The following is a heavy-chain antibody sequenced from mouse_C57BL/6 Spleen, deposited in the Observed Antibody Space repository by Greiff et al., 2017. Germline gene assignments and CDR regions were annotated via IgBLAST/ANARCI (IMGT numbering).Heavy chain of an antibody. V-gene: IGHV2-6-1*01. CDR2: IWSDGST. Sequence: VQLVESGPGLVAPSQSLSITCTVSGFSLTSYGVHWVRQPPGKGLEWLVVIWSDGSTTYNSALKSRLSISKDNSKSQVFLKMNSLQTDDTAMYYCARQGTEIYYGNSAWFAYWGQGTLVTVSA. CDR3: ARQGTEIYYGNSAWFAY. D-gene: IGHD2-1*01. J-gene: IGHJ3*01. CDR1: GFSLTSYG.